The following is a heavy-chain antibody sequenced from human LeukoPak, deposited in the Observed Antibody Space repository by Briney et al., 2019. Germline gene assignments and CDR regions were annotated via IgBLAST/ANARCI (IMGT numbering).Heavy chain of an antibody. D-gene: IGHD2-15*01. CDR1: GYTFNGYY. J-gene: IGHJ4*02. V-gene: IGHV1-2*02. Sequence: SVKVFCKASGYTFNGYYMHWARQAPGQGLEWMGWINPNSGGTNYAQKFQGRVTMTRDTSISTAYMELSRLRSDDTAVYYCARDGRYCSGGSCYANYYFDYWGQGTLVTVSS. CDR2: INPNSGGT. CDR3: ARDGRYCSGGSCYANYYFDY.